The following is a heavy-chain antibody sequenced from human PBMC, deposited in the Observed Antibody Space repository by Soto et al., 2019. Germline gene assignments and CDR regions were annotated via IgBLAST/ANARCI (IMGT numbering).Heavy chain of an antibody. D-gene: IGHD4-17*01. J-gene: IGHJ4*02. V-gene: IGHV4-34*01. CDR1: GGSFSGYY. CDR3: ARDDYGDYFDY. Sequence: SETLSLTCAVYGGSFSGYYWSWIRQPPGKGLEWIGEINHSGSTNYNPSLKSRVTISVDTSKNQFSLKLSSVTAADTAVYYCARDDYGDYFDYWGQGTLVTVSS. CDR2: INHSGST.